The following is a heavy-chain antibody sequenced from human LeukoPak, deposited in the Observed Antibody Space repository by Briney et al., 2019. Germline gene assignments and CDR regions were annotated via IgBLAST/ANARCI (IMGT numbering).Heavy chain of an antibody. Sequence: SETLSLTCTVSGGSISDYYWTWLRQPTGKGLEWIGRMSTTGTTDYNPSLKSRVTLSVDTSKNQFSLNLNSVTAADTAMYYCARDSFGVNAFNIWGQGTMVTVSS. D-gene: IGHD3-16*01. CDR2: MSTTGTT. J-gene: IGHJ3*02. CDR3: ARDSFGVNAFNI. V-gene: IGHV4-4*07. CDR1: GGSISDYY.